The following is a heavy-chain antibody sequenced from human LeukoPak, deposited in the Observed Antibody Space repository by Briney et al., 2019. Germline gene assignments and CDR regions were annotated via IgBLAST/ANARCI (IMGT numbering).Heavy chain of an antibody. CDR2: IYYSGST. CDR3: ARHVNIVVVVAAPYYYYMDV. J-gene: IGHJ6*03. CDR1: GFTFSSYSMN. V-gene: IGHV4-39*01. D-gene: IGHD2-15*01. Sequence: GSLRLSCAASGFTFSSYSMNWVRQAPGKGLEWIGSIYYSGSTYYNPSLKSRVTISVDTSKNQFSLKLSSVTAADTAVYYCARHVNIVVVVAAPYYYYMDVWGKGTTVTVSS.